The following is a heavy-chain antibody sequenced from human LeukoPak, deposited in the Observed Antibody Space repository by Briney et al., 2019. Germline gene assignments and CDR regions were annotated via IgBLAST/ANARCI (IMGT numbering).Heavy chain of an antibody. CDR1: GYTFTSYY. D-gene: IGHD3-22*01. CDR2: INPSGSST. J-gene: IGHJ3*02. Sequence: EASVKVSCKASGYTFTSYYIHWVRQAPGQGLEWMAIINPSGSSTTFAQKFQDRITMTRDMSTTTVYMQLSSLRSEDTAVYYCATRGRSYYETGGYSGPTDAFNIWGQGTMVTVSS. V-gene: IGHV1-46*01. CDR3: ATRGRSYYETGGYSGPTDAFNI.